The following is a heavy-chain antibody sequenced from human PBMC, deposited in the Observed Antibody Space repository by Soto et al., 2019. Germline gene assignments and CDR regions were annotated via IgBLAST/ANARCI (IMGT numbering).Heavy chain of an antibody. CDR2: IYPGDSDT. V-gene: IGHV5-51*01. D-gene: IGHD2-2*01. CDR1: GYSFTSYW. J-gene: IGHJ6*02. CDR3: ERHTIAEYYYYGMDV. Sequence: GESLKISCNGSGYSFTSYWIGWVRQMPGKGLEWMGIIYPGDSDTRYSPSFQGQVTISADKSISTAYLQWSSLKASDTAMYYCERHTIAEYYYYGMDVWGQGTKVTVYS.